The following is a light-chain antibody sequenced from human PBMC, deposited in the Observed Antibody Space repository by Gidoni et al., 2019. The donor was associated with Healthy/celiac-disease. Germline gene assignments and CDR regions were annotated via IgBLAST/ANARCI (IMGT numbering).Light chain of an antibody. J-gene: IGKJ4*01. CDR3: QQRSNWPPELT. CDR2: DAS. CDR1: QSVSSY. V-gene: IGKV3-11*01. Sequence: EIVLTQSPATPSLSPGERATLSCRASQSVSSYLALYQQKPGQAPRLLIYDASNGATGIPARFSGSGSGTDFTLTISSLEPEDFAVYYCQQRSNWPPELTFGGXTKVEIK.